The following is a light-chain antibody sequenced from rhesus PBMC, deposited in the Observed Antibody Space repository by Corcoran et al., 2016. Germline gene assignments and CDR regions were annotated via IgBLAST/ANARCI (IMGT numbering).Light chain of an antibody. CDR2: GAS. J-gene: IGKJ3*01. CDR3: QKYSSSPFT. V-gene: IGKV3-53*01. Sequence: QVILTQSPATLSLSPGERATLSCRASQSDSSSLAWYQQKPGQAPRLLIYGASSRATGIPDRFSGSGAGTEFTLTLSSLEPDDFAIYYCQKYSSSPFTFGPGTKLDIK. CDR1: QSDSSS.